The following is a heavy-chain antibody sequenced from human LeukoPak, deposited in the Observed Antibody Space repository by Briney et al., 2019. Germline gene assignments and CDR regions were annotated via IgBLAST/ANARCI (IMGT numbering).Heavy chain of an antibody. CDR2: ISYDGSNK. CDR1: GFTFSGYA. D-gene: IGHD2-2*01. V-gene: IGHV3-30-3*01. J-gene: IGHJ4*02. CDR3: ASCSSTSCYYYFDY. Sequence: GGSLRLSCAASGFTFSGYAMHWVRQAPGKGLEWVAVISYDGSNKYYADSVKGRFTISRDNSKDTLYLQMNSLRAEDTAVYYCASCSSTSCYYYFDYRGQGTLVTVSS.